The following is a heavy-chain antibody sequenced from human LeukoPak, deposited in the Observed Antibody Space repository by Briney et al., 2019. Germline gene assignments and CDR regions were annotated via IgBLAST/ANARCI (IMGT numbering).Heavy chain of an antibody. D-gene: IGHD2-15*01. CDR3: ARDLTTSGGFDY. Sequence: PGGSLRLSCAASGFTFSGYAMSWVRQAPGKGLEWVAVISYDGSNKYYADSVKGRFTISRDNSKNTLYLQMNSLRAEDTAVYYCARDLTTSGGFDYWGQGTLVTVSS. J-gene: IGHJ4*02. CDR2: ISYDGSNK. V-gene: IGHV3-30-3*01. CDR1: GFTFSGYA.